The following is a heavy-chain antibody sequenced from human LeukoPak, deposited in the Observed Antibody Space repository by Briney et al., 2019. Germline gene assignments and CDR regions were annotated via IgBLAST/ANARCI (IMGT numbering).Heavy chain of an antibody. CDR2: SNTNTWKQ. CDR3: ARDRVGSAYVQDY. CDR1: GYTFISSA. J-gene: IGHJ4*02. D-gene: IGHD3-22*01. V-gene: IGHV7-4-1*02. Sequence: ASVKDSCKASGYTFISSAMNWVRQAPGQGLEWMGWSNTNTWKQTYARGFTGRFVFSLDTSVSTAYLQISSLKSEDTAVYYCARDRVGSAYVQDYWGQGTLVTVSS.